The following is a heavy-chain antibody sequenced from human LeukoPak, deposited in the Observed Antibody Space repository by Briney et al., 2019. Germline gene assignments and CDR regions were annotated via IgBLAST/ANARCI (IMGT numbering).Heavy chain of an antibody. Sequence: GGSLRLSCAASGFTFSSYAMAWVRQAPGKGLECVSAIGGSGGTTYTADSVKGRFTISRDNSKNTLFLQMNSLRVEDTALYYSARDGEGSGSSLVITHDYWGQGALVTVSS. CDR2: IGGSGGTT. J-gene: IGHJ4*02. CDR1: GFTFSSYA. V-gene: IGHV3-23*01. D-gene: IGHD3-10*01. CDR3: ARDGEGSGSSLVITHDY.